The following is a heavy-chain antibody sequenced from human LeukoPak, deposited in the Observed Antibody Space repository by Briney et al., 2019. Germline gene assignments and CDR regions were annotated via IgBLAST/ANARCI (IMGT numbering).Heavy chain of an antibody. Sequence: GASVKVSCKASGYTFTSYYMHGVREAPGQGLEWKGIINPSGGSTSYAQKFQGRVTMTRDTSTSTVYMELSSLRSEDTAVYYCAREGAYCGGDCYFDYWSQGTLVTVSS. V-gene: IGHV1-46*01. D-gene: IGHD2-21*01. CDR3: AREGAYCGGDCYFDY. J-gene: IGHJ4*02. CDR2: INPSGGST. CDR1: GYTFTSYY.